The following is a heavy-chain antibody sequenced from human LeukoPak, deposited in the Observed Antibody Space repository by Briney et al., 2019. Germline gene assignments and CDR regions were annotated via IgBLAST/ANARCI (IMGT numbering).Heavy chain of an antibody. Sequence: PSETLSLTCTVSGGSISSYYWSWIRQPAGKGLEWIGYIYSSGSTSYNPSLKSRVTISVDTSKNQFSLKLSSVTAADTAVYYCAKGKEMATTWGQGTLVTVSS. CDR3: AKGKEMATT. CDR2: IYSSGST. CDR1: GGSISSYY. D-gene: IGHD5-24*01. V-gene: IGHV4-59*01. J-gene: IGHJ4*02.